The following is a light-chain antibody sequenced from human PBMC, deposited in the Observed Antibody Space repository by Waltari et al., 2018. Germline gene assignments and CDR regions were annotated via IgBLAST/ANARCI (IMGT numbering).Light chain of an antibody. CDR1: QSVLYTSNNKND. Sequence: DIVMTQSPDSLAVSLGERATINCKSSQSVLYTSNNKNDLAWYQQKPGQPPKLLFYWASTRESGVPDRFRGSGSGTDFTLTISGLQAEDVAVYYCQQYYSPPWTFGQGTQVEIK. CDR2: WAS. J-gene: IGKJ1*01. V-gene: IGKV4-1*01. CDR3: QQYYSPPWT.